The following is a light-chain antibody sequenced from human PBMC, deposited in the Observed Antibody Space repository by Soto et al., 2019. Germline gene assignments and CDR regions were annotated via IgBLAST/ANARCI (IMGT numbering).Light chain of an antibody. Sequence: EIELTQSPGTLSLSPGERATLSCRASQSVSSSYLAWYQQKPGQAPRLLIYDASSRATGIPDRFSGSGSGTDFTLTISRLQPEDFVVYYCQQYASSPLTFGGGTKVELK. J-gene: IGKJ4*01. CDR2: DAS. CDR1: QSVSSSY. CDR3: QQYASSPLT. V-gene: IGKV3-20*01.